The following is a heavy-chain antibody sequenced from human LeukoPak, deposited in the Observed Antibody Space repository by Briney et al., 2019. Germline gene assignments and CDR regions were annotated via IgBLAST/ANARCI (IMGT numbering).Heavy chain of an antibody. Sequence: SETLSLTCTVSGGYIRSSNDYWGWIRQPPGKGLEWIGTISDSRSTYYSPSLKSRVTISVDRSKNQFSLKLSSVTAADTAVYYCARDHKQLALDYWGQGTLVTVSS. CDR2: ISDSRST. V-gene: IGHV4-39*07. J-gene: IGHJ4*02. CDR1: GGYIRSSNDY. D-gene: IGHD6-6*01. CDR3: ARDHKQLALDY.